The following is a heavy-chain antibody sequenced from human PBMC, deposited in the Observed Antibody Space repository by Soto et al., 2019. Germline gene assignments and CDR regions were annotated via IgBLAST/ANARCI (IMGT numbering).Heavy chain of an antibody. CDR1: GGSFSGYY. CDR2: INHSGST. D-gene: IGHD6-6*01. Sequence: SEPLSLTCAVYGGSFSGYYWSWIRQPPGKGLEWIGEINHSGSTNYNPSLKSRVTISVDTSKNQFSLKLSSVTAADTAVYYCARGGVAARQNYYYYYGMDVWGQGTTVTVSS. J-gene: IGHJ6*02. V-gene: IGHV4-34*01. CDR3: ARGGVAARQNYYYYYGMDV.